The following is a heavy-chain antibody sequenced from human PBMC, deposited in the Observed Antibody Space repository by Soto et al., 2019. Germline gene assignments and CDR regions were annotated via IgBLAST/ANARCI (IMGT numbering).Heavy chain of an antibody. CDR3: AKRPLTAAGFDY. V-gene: IGHV3-23*01. CDR2: ITGSGGGT. CDR1: GFTFSNYA. Sequence: EVQLLESGGGLVQPGGSLRLSCAASGFTFSNYAMTWVRQAPGKGLEWVSVITGSGGGTYFVDSVKGRFTISTDNSKNAAHPQMNSPRAEGTAVYYCAKRPLTAAGFDYWGQGTLVTVSS. D-gene: IGHD6-13*01. J-gene: IGHJ4*02.